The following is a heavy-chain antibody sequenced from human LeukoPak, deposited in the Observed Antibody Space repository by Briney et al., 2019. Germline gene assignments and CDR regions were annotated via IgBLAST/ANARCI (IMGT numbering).Heavy chain of an antibody. Sequence: GASVKVSCKASGGAFSSYAISWVRQAPGQGLEWMGGIIPIFGTANYAQKFQGSVTITADESTSTAYMELSSLRSDDTAVYYCARSVRRYFDWTYFDYWGQGTLVTVSS. CDR1: GGAFSSYA. CDR2: IIPIFGTA. V-gene: IGHV1-69*13. CDR3: ARSVRRYFDWTYFDY. D-gene: IGHD3-9*01. J-gene: IGHJ4*02.